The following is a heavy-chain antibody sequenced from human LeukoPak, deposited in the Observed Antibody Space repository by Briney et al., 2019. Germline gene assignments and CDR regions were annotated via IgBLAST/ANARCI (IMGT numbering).Heavy chain of an antibody. Sequence: GGSLRLSCTASGFTFGDYAMTWVRQAPGKGLECVGFIRSKAYGGTTEYAASVKGRFTISRDDSTGIAYLQMNSLKTEDTAVYYCTRDPLFCDYWGQGTLVTVSS. D-gene: IGHD2-21*01. J-gene: IGHJ4*02. CDR1: GFTFGDYA. CDR2: IRSKAYGGTT. V-gene: IGHV3-49*04. CDR3: TRDPLFCDY.